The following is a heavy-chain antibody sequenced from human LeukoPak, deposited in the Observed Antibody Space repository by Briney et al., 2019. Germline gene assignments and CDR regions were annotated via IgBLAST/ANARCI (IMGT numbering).Heavy chain of an antibody. Sequence: SETLSLTCAAYGGTFSGYYWSWIRQPPGKGLEWIGEINHSGSTNYNPSLKSRVTISVDTSKNQFSLKLSSVTAADTAVYYCARDAYYYGSGSYRYNWFDPWGQGTLVTVSS. D-gene: IGHD3-10*01. V-gene: IGHV4-34*01. CDR2: INHSGST. J-gene: IGHJ5*02. CDR1: GGTFSGYY. CDR3: ARDAYYYGSGSYRYNWFDP.